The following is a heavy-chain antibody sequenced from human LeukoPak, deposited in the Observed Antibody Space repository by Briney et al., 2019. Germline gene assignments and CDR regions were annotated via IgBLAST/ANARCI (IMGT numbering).Heavy chain of an antibody. CDR3: AKDSSSWSSLDY. CDR1: GFTFSSYA. CDR2: IGGSGGST. D-gene: IGHD6-13*01. V-gene: IGHV3-23*01. Sequence: PGGSLRLSCAASGFTFSSYAMSWVRQAPGKGLEWVSVIGGSGGSTYYADSVTGRFTISRDNSKNTLYLQMNSLRAEDTAIYYCAKDSSSWSSLDYWGQGTLVTVSS. J-gene: IGHJ4*02.